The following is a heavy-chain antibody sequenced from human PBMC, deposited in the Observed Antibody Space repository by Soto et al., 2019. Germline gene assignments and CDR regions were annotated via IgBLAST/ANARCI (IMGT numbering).Heavy chain of an antibody. CDR1: GFTFRSYG. CDR3: AKDQFSSGWYNDYYYGLDV. CDR2: ITGNAGST. Sequence: GGSLRLSCAASGFTFRSYGMNWVRQSPGNGLEWVSGITGNAGSTFYADSAKGRFTISRDKNTLYLQMKSLRADDTAVYYCAKDQFSSGWYNDYYYGLDVWGQGITVTVSS. D-gene: IGHD6-19*01. J-gene: IGHJ6*02. V-gene: IGHV3-23*01.